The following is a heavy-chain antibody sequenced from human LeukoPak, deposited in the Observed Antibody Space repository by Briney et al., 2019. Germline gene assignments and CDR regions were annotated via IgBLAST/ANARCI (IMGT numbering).Heavy chain of an antibody. D-gene: IGHD2-2*01. J-gene: IGHJ4*02. CDR3: ARVHCSSTSCSPFDY. CDR2: INPNSGGT. Sequence: ASVKVSCKASGYTFTGYYMHWVRQAPGQGLEWMGWINPNSGGTNYAQKFQGRVTMTRDTSISTAYTELSRLRSDDTAVYYCARVHCSSTSCSPFDYWGQGTLVTVSS. CDR1: GYTFTGYY. V-gene: IGHV1-2*02.